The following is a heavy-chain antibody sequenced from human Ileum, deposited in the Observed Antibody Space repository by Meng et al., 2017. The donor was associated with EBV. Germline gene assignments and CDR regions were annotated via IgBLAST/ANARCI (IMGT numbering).Heavy chain of an antibody. D-gene: IGHD3-10*01. CDR1: GSSFSVYG. J-gene: IGHJ4*02. V-gene: IGHV1-69*06. CDR3: ARGTGADY. CDR2: IIPALGTP. Sequence: QVPLVPSGPEVTNPGSWVKVSRKSSGSSFSVYGITWVRQAPGQGLEWMGGIIPALGTPKYARKFQDRLTITADKSTSTGYMELHSLTSNDTAVYFCARGTGADYWGQGTLVTVSS.